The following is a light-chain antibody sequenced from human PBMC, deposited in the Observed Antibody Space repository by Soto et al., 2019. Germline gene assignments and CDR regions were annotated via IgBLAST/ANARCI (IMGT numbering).Light chain of an antibody. CDR2: DVS. J-gene: IGLJ2*01. V-gene: IGLV2-14*03. CDR3: SSYSPGGTLVI. Sequence: QSVLTQPASVSGSPGQSITISCTGTSSDVGDYKYVSWYQQHPGKAPKLMIYDVSNRPSGVSDRFSGSKSANTASLTISGLQAEDGADYYCSSYSPGGTLVIFGGGTKVTVL. CDR1: SSDVGDYKY.